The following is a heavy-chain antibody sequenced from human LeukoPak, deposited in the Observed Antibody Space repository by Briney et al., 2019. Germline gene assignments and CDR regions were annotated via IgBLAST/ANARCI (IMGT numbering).Heavy chain of an antibody. V-gene: IGHV3-21*01. J-gene: IGHJ3*02. CDR3: ARELEYSSTDALDI. CDR1: GLTFSGYS. Sequence: GGSLRLSCAASGLTFSGYSVNWVRQAPGKGLEWVSSIGSSGLYIYYADSVKGRFTISKDTAKNSLYLQMNSLRADDTALYYCARELEYSSTDALDIWGQGTMVTVSS. CDR2: IGSSGLYI. D-gene: IGHD6-6*01.